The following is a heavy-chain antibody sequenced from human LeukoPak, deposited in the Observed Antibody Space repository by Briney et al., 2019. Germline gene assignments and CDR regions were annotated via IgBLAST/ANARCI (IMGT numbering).Heavy chain of an antibody. CDR1: GGSFSGYY. Sequence: TSETLSLTCAVYGGSFSGYYWSWIRQPPGKGLEWIGEINHSGSTNYNPSLKSRVTISVDTSKNQFSLKLSSVTAADTAAYYCARGPQLWFGELYSLRTNFDYWGQGTLVTVSS. D-gene: IGHD3-10*01. CDR2: INHSGST. V-gene: IGHV4-34*01. CDR3: ARGPQLWFGELYSLRTNFDY. J-gene: IGHJ4*02.